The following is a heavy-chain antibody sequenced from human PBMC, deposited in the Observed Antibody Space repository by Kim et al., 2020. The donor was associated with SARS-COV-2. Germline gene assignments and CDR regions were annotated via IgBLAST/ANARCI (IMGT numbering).Heavy chain of an antibody. CDR2: IYPGDSDT. Sequence: GESLKISCKGSGYSFTSYWIGWVRQMPGKGLEWMGIIYPGDSDTRYSPSFQGQVTISADKSISTAYLQWSSLKASDTAMYYCARQGASYYYGSGSYYKDNYYYYGMDVWGQGTTVTVSS. V-gene: IGHV5-51*01. CDR3: ARQGASYYYGSGSYYKDNYYYYGMDV. D-gene: IGHD3-10*01. CDR1: GYSFTSYW. J-gene: IGHJ6*02.